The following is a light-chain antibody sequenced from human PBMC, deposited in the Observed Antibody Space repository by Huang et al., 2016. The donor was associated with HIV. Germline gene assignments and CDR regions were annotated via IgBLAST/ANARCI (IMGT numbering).Light chain of an antibody. CDR2: GAS. J-gene: IGKJ1*01. V-gene: IGKV3-15*01. CDR1: QSVTNN. Sequence: EIVMTQSPATLSASPGERITLSCRASQSVTNNLAWYQQKPGQAPRRLMSGASTRAAGIPARFSGSGSGTEFTLTISSLQSEDFAVYFCQHYNNVPPSRSFGQGTRVEIK. CDR3: QHYNNVPPSRS.